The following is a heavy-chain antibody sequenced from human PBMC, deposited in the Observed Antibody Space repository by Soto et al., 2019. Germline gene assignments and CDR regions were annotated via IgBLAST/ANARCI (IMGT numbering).Heavy chain of an antibody. J-gene: IGHJ4*02. D-gene: IGHD3-22*01. CDR3: ARHVGSGYYFDY. CDR2: VYYTGST. V-gene: IGHV4-39*01. CDR1: GGSITSSTNY. Sequence: SETLSLTCTVSGGSITSSTNYWGWIRQPPGKGLEWIASVYYTGSTYYNPSLKSRVITSVDTSKNQFSLKLTSVTAADTAVYYCARHVGSGYYFDYWGQGTLVTVSS.